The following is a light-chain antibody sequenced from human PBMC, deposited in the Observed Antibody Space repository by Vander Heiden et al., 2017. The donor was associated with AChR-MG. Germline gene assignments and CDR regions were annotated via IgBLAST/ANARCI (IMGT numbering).Light chain of an antibody. CDR2: DVR. V-gene: IGLV2-11*01. Sequence: QSALTQPRAVSGFPGQSVTFSCTGTSTDVSHYNFVSWYQHHPGKAPKLIIYDVRKRPSGVPDRFSGSKSGSTASLTISGLQAEDEADYYCCSYAGGPYVFGTGTKVTVL. CDR3: CSYAGGPYV. J-gene: IGLJ1*01. CDR1: STDVSHYNF.